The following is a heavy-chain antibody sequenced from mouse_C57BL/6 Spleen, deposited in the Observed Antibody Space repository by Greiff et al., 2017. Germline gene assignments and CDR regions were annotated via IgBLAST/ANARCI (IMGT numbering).Heavy chain of an antibody. CDR3: ARDSSGYVDAMDY. D-gene: IGHD3-2*02. CDR1: GYTFTDYY. Sequence: VQLQQSGAELVRPGASVKLSCKASGYTFTDYYINWVKQRPGQGLEWIARIYPGSGNTYYNEKFKGKATLTAEKSSSTAYMQLSSLTSEDSAVYFCARDSSGYVDAMDYWGQGTSVTVSS. CDR2: IYPGSGNT. J-gene: IGHJ4*01. V-gene: IGHV1-76*01.